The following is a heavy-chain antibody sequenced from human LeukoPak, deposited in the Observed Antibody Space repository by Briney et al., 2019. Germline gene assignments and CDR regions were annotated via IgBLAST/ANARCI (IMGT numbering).Heavy chain of an antibody. J-gene: IGHJ3*02. CDR3: ARDNTNPHDASDI. Sequence: GASVKVSCKASGYTFTSYGISWVRQAPGQGLEWMGWISAYNGNTNYAQKLQGRVTMTTDTSTSTAYMELRSLRSDDMAAYYCARDNTNPHDASDIWGQGTMVTVSS. V-gene: IGHV1-18*03. CDR2: ISAYNGNT. CDR1: GYTFTSYG. D-gene: IGHD1-1*01.